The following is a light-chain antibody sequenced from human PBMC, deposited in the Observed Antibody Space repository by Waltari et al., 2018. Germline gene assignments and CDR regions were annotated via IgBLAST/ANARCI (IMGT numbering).Light chain of an antibody. CDR3: AAWDDSLSGRV. CDR2: RNP. V-gene: IGLV1-47*01. CDR1: RSNIGNNY. J-gene: IGLJ3*02. Sequence: QSVLTQPPSASGTPGQRVTISCSGSRSNIGNNYVYWYHQLPGPAPKPRNYRNPPRPAGVPDRFSGSKSGTSASLAISGLRSEDEADYYCAAWDDSLSGRVFGGGTKVTVL.